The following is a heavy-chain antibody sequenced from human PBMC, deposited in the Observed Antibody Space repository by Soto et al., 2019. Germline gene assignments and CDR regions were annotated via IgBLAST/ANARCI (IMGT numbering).Heavy chain of an antibody. Sequence: EVQLVESGGGLIQPGGSLRLSCAAPGFTVSSNYMSWVRQAPGKGLEWVSVIYSGGSTYYADSVKGRFTISRDNSKNTLYLQMNSLRAEDTAVYYCARDRVESGYPEYFQHCGQGTLVTVSS. D-gene: IGHD3-22*01. CDR3: ARDRVESGYPEYFQH. CDR1: GFTVSSNY. CDR2: IYSGGST. V-gene: IGHV3-53*01. J-gene: IGHJ1*01.